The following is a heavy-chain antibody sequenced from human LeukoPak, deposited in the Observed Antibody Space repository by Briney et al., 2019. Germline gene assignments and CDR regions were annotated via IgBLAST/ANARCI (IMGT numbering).Heavy chain of an antibody. CDR3: AREIVAARERALDI. J-gene: IGHJ3*02. V-gene: IGHV4-31*03. CDR2: IYYSGST. Sequence: SETLSLTCTVSGGSISSGGYYWSWIRQHPGKGLEWIGYIYYSGSTYYNPSLKGRVTISVDTSKNQFSLKLTSVTAADTAVYSWAREIVAARERALDIWGQGTTVTVFS. D-gene: IGHD6-25*01. CDR1: GGSISSGGYY.